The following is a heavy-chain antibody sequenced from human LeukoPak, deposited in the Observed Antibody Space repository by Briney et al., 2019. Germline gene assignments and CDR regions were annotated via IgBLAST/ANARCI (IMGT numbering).Heavy chain of an antibody. V-gene: IGHV3-21*01. J-gene: IGHJ3*02. D-gene: IGHD6-19*01. CDR1: GFKFSGYT. CDR3: ARVKSYSSGGLDAFDI. Sequence: PGGSLRLSCAASGFKFSGYTMNWVRQAPGKGLEWASSISSSSSYIYYADSMKGRFTISRDNAKNSLYLQMNSLRAEDTAVYYCARVKSYSSGGLDAFDIWGQGTMVTVSS. CDR2: ISSSSSYI.